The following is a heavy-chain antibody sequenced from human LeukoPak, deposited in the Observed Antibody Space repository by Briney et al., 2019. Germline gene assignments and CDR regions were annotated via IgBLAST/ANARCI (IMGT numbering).Heavy chain of an antibody. D-gene: IGHD4-17*01. CDR2: IYYNGET. CDR3: ARYSRRGDYMLDY. J-gene: IGHJ4*02. Sequence: PSETLSLTCDVSAGSVNNNYWSWIRQPPGKGLEWIGYIYYNGETKYNPSLESRVTMSVDLSVNQFSLRLNSVTDMDTAIYYCARYSRRGDYMLDYCGQGTLVTVSS. V-gene: IGHV4-59*02. CDR1: AGSVNNNY.